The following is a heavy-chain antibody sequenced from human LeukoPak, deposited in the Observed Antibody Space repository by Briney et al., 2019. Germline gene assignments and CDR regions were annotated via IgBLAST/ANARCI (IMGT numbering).Heavy chain of an antibody. Sequence: GGSLRLSCAASGFTFSGYWMSWVRQAPGKGLEWVANIKQDGSEKYYVDSVKGRFTISRDNAKNSLYLQMNSLRAEDTAVYYCASGGSSARAWGQGTLVTVSS. V-gene: IGHV3-7*01. CDR2: IKQDGSEK. CDR3: ASGGSSARA. CDR1: GFTFSGYW. J-gene: IGHJ5*02. D-gene: IGHD3-16*01.